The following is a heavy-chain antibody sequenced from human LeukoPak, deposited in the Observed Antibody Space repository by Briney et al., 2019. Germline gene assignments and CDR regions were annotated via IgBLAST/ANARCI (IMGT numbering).Heavy chain of an antibody. V-gene: IGHV1-69*05. Sequence: ASVKVSCKASGGTFSGYAISWVRQAPGQGLEWMGRIIPIFGTANYAQKFQGRVTITTDESTSTAYMELSSLRSEDTAVYYCASDRTRYGSGSSPDYWGQGTLVTVSS. CDR3: ASDRTRYGSGSSPDY. CDR1: GGTFSGYA. J-gene: IGHJ4*02. CDR2: IIPIFGTA. D-gene: IGHD3-10*01.